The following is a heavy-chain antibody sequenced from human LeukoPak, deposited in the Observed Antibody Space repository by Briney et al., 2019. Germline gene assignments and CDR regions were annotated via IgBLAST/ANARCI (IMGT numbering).Heavy chain of an antibody. J-gene: IGHJ4*02. CDR3: ARAPWDDFWSGYSYYFDY. CDR2: IKQDGSEK. CDR1: GFTFSSYA. D-gene: IGHD3-3*01. Sequence: GGSLRLSCAASGFTFSSYAMSWVRQAPGKGLEWVANIKQDGSEKYYVDSVKGRFTISRDNAKNSLYLQMNSLRAEDTAVYYCARAPWDDFWSGYSYYFDYWGQGTLVTVSS. V-gene: IGHV3-7*01.